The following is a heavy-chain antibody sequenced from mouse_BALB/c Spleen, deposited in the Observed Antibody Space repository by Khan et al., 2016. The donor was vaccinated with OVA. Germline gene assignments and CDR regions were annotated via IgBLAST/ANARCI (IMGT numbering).Heavy chain of an antibody. V-gene: IGHV3-2*02. Sequence: EVQLQESGPGLVKPSQSLSLTCTVTGYSITSDYAWNWIRQFPGNKLEWMGYISYSGRNSYNPSLKSRISITRDTSKNQFFLKLNSVTTEDTATXYGARSVTVTDVVAAEFAYWGQGTTLTVSA. CDR2: ISYSGRN. D-gene: IGHD2-12*01. CDR1: GYSITSDYA. J-gene: IGHJ2*01. CDR3: ARSVTVTDVVAAEFAY.